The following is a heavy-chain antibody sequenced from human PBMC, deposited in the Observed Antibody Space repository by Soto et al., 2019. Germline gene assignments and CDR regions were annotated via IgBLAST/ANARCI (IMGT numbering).Heavy chain of an antibody. D-gene: IGHD6-13*01. CDR1: GGSINSGGYY. J-gene: IGHJ4*02. CDR3: ARGYRQSGYSSSWVFDY. V-gene: IGHV4-31*03. Sequence: QVQLRESGPGLVKPSQTLSLTCTVSGGSINSGGYYWNWIRQHPGKGLEWIGYMYYSGSTYYNLFLRSRVIRSADTSENHFSLKLSSVSAADTAVYFCARGYRQSGYSSSWVFDYWGQGTLVNVSS. CDR2: MYYSGST.